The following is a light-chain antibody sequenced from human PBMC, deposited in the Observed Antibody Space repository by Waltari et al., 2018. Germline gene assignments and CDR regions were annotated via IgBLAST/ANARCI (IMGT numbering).Light chain of an antibody. CDR3: QQVNTYSWT. CDR1: RGISSY. V-gene: IGKV1-9*01. Sequence: DIHLAQSPSYLSASVGDRVTITCRASRGISSYLAWYQQKPGKAPKLLIYAASTLQSGVPLRFSGSGSVTEFTLTISSLQPEDFATYYCQQVNTYSWTFGQGTKVEIK. J-gene: IGKJ1*01. CDR2: AAS.